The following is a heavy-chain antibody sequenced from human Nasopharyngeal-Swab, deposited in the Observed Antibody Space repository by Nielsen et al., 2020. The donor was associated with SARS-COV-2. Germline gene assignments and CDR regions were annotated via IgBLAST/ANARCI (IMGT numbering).Heavy chain of an antibody. D-gene: IGHD2-15*01. CDR3: ARQIGYCSGGSCYDYMDV. CDR2: INHSGST. Sequence: SETLSLTCAVYGGSFSGYYWSWIRQPPGKGLEWIGEINHSGSTYYNPSLKSRVTISVDRSKSQFSLKLSSVTAADTAVYYCARQIGYCSGGSCYDYMDVWGKGTTVTVSS. J-gene: IGHJ6*03. CDR1: GGSFSGYY. V-gene: IGHV4-34*01.